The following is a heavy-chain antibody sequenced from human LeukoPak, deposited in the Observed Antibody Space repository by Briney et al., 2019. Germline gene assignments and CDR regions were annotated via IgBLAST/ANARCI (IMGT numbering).Heavy chain of an antibody. CDR2: ISYDGSNK. CDR1: GFTFSSYA. V-gene: IGHV3-30-3*01. D-gene: IGHD3-10*01. CDR3: ARDLGGRFGEFIFDY. J-gene: IGHJ4*02. Sequence: GGSLRLSCAASGFTFSSYAMHWVRQAPGKGLEWVAVISYDGSNKYYADSVKGRFTISRDNSKNTLYLQMNSLRAEDTAVYCCARDLGGRFGEFIFDYWGQGTLVTVSS.